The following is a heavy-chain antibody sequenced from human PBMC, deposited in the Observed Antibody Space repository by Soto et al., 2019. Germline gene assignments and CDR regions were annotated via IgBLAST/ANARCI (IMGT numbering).Heavy chain of an antibody. CDR1: GGSLSGYY. J-gene: IGHJ4*02. Sequence: PSETLSLTCAVYGGSLSGYYWSWIRQPPGKGLEWIGEINHSGSTNYNPSLKSRVTISVDTSKNQFSLKLSSVTAADTAVYYCGRGGYYNWNRYFDYWGQGTLVTVS. CDR2: INHSGST. D-gene: IGHD1-20*01. V-gene: IGHV4-34*01. CDR3: GRGGYYNWNRYFDY.